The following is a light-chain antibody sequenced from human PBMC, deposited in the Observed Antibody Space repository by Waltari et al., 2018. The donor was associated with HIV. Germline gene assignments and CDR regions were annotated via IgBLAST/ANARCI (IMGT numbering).Light chain of an antibody. CDR3: CSYAGTYTYVL. Sequence: QSALTQPRSVSGSPGPSVIISCTGTSSDVGGYDSVSWYLQHPGKVPKLIIYEVIKRPSGVPDRFSGSKSGNTASLTISGLQTEDEADYFCCSYAGTYTYVLFGGGTKLTVL. CDR1: SSDVGGYDS. J-gene: IGLJ3*02. CDR2: EVI. V-gene: IGLV2-11*01.